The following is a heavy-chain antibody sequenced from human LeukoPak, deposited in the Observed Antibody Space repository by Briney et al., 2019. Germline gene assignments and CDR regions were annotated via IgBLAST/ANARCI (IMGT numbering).Heavy chain of an antibody. J-gene: IGHJ4*02. CDR1: GGSISSGGYY. CDR2: IYYSGST. Sequence: SETLSLTCTVSGGSISSGGYYWSWIRQHPGKGLEWIGYIYYSGSTYYNPSLKSRVTISVDTSKNQFSLKLSSVTAADTAVYYCASRLRLGELSSYFDYWGQGTLVTVSS. D-gene: IGHD3-16*02. CDR3: ASRLRLGELSSYFDY. V-gene: IGHV4-31*03.